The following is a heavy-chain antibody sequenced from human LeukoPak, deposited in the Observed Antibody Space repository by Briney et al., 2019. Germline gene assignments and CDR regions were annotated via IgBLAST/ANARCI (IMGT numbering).Heavy chain of an antibody. CDR3: AKRRFGDYGDFDY. CDR1: GFTFSSSG. V-gene: IGHV3-23*01. J-gene: IGHJ4*02. CDR2: IGGGGGST. D-gene: IGHD4-17*01. Sequence: PGGSLRLSCAASGFTFSSSGMGWVRQAPGKGLEWVSGIGGGGGSTYYADSVKGRFTMSRDNSKNTLNVQMNSLRAKDTAVYYCAKRRFGDYGDFDYWGQGVLVTVSS.